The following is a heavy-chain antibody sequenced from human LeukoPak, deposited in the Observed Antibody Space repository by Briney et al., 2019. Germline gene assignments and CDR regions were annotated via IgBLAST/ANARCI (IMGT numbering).Heavy chain of an antibody. J-gene: IGHJ4*02. CDR3: ARDSAELDY. CDR2: ISSSSSYI. V-gene: IGHV3-21*01. CDR1: GFTFSIYS. D-gene: IGHD1-26*01. Sequence: GGSLRLSCAASGFTFSIYSMNWVRQAPGKGLEWVSSISSSSSYIHYTDSVKGRFTISRDNAKNSLYLQMSSLTAEDTALYYCARDSAELDYWGQGALVTVSS.